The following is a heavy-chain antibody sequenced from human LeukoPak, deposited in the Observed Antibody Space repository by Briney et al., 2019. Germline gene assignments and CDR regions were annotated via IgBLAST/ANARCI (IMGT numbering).Heavy chain of an antibody. D-gene: IGHD2-8*01. J-gene: IGHJ4*02. Sequence: GSSVKVSCKASGGTFSSYAISWVRQAPGQGLEWMGGIIPIFGTANYAQKFQGRVTITADESTSTVYMDLRSLRYEDTAVYYCARDLGYCTNGVCHTRFDYWGQGTLVAVSS. CDR1: GGTFSSYA. V-gene: IGHV1-69*01. CDR2: IIPIFGTA. CDR3: ARDLGYCTNGVCHTRFDY.